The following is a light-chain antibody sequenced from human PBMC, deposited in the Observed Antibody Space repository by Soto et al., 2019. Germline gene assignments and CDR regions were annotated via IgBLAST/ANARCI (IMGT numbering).Light chain of an antibody. CDR1: SSDIGYYNL. CDR3: SSYAGNSIVL. J-gene: IGLJ3*02. CDR2: EGS. V-gene: IGLV2-23*01. Sequence: QSVLTQPASVSGSPGQSITISCTGTSSDIGYYNLVSWYQHHPGKAPKLMIYEGSKRPSGVSNRFSGSKSGNTATLTISGLQADDEADYHCSSYAGNSIVLFGGGTKLTVL.